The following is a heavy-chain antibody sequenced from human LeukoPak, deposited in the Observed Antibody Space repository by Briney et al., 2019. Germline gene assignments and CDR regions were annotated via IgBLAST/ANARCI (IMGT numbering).Heavy chain of an antibody. Sequence: GGSLRLSCAASGFTVSSNYMSWVRQAPGKGLEWVSAISGSGGSTYYADSVKGRFTTSRDNSKNTLYLQMNSLRAEDTAVYYCARAAKGSIAAVGTFDYWGQGTLVTVSS. D-gene: IGHD6-13*01. V-gene: IGHV3-23*01. CDR3: ARAAKGSIAAVGTFDY. CDR2: ISGSGGST. J-gene: IGHJ4*02. CDR1: GFTVSSNY.